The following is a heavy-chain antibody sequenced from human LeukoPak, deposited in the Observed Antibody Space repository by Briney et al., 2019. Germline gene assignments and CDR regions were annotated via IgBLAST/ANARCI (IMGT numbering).Heavy chain of an antibody. D-gene: IGHD5-24*01. J-gene: IGHJ3*02. V-gene: IGHV3-30*03. CDR2: ISYDGSNK. Sequence: GGSLRLSCAASGFTFSSYSMNWVRQAPGKGLEWVAVISYDGSNKYYADSVKGRFTISRDNAKNSLYLQMNSLRAEDTAVYYCAREKSGWLQYDAFDIWGQGTMVTVSS. CDR3: AREKSGWLQYDAFDI. CDR1: GFTFSSYS.